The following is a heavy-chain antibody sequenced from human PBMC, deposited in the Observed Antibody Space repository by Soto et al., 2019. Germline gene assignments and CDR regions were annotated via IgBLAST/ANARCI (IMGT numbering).Heavy chain of an antibody. CDR1: VFTFSSYW. CDR2: INSDGSST. D-gene: IGHD4-4*01. Sequence: WWSLRLSCSASVFTFSSYWMHWVRQAPGKGLVWVSRINSDGSSTSYADSVKGRFTISRDNAKNTLYPQMNSLRAEDTAIYHCAKERDYSNYHGTVFDYWGQGTLVTVSS. CDR3: AKERDYSNYHGTVFDY. V-gene: IGHV3-74*01. J-gene: IGHJ4*02.